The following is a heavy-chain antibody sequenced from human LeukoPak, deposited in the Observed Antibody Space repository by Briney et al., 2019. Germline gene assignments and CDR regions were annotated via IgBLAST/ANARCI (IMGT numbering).Heavy chain of an antibody. J-gene: IGHJ4*02. V-gene: IGHV3-21*01. D-gene: IGHD5-18*01. CDR3: ARDVDTAIPPGLYY. Sequence: GGSLRLSCAASGFTFSSYSMNWVRQAPGKGLEWVSSISSSSSYIYYADSVKGRFTISRDIAKNSLYLQMNSLRAEDTAVYYCARDVDTAIPPGLYYWGQGTLVTVSS. CDR2: ISSSSSYI. CDR1: GFTFSSYS.